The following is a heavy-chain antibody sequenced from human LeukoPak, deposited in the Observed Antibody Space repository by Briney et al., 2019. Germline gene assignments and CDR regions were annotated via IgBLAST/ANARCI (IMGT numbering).Heavy chain of an antibody. CDR1: GGSISSSSYY. CDR3: ARVVQSTDSSGFYLPEYFQH. D-gene: IGHD3-22*01. V-gene: IGHV4-39*01. J-gene: IGHJ1*01. Sequence: PSETLSLTCTVSGGSISSSSYYWGWIRQPPGKGLEWIGSIDYSGSTYYNPSLKSRATISVDTSKNQFSLKLSSVTAADTAVYYCARVVQSTDSSGFYLPEYFQHWGQGTLVTVSS. CDR2: IDYSGST.